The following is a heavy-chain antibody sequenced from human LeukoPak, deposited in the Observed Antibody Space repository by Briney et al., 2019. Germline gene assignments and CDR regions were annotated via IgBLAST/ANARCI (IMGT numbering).Heavy chain of an antibody. D-gene: IGHD5-12*01. Sequence: SVKVSCKASGGTFNSYAISWVRQAPGQGLEWMGGIIPIFGTANYAQKFQGRVTITADESTSTAYMELSSLRSEDTAVYYCARTLPTIRGLYYYYGMDVWGQGTTVTVSS. J-gene: IGHJ6*02. CDR3: ARTLPTIRGLYYYYGMDV. V-gene: IGHV1-69*13. CDR1: GGTFNSYA. CDR2: IIPIFGTA.